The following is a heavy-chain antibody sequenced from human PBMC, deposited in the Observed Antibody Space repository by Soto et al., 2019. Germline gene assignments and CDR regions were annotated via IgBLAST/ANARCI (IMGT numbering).Heavy chain of an antibody. J-gene: IGHJ3*01. CDR3: ARPQYLPDDVFDV. V-gene: IGHV3-33*03. CDR1: GSTFSSCG. D-gene: IGHD2-2*01. Sequence: CGAAGSTFSSCGGHGGRQGPGKGLEWLAVIWYDASSTSHADSVKRRFTTSRDNAKNTLYLQMSSLRAEDTAVYDGARPQYLPDDVFDVWGRGTVVNVSS. CDR2: IWYDASST.